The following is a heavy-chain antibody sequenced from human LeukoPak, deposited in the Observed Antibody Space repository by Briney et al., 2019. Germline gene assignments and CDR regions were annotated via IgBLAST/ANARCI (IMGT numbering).Heavy chain of an antibody. D-gene: IGHD4-23*01. Sequence: GGSLRLSCAASGFTFSSYWMSWVRQAPGKGLEWVANIKQDGSEKYYVDSVKGQFTISRDNAKNSLYLQMNSLRDEDTAVYYCARDTLLYGNSPDAFDIWGQGTMVTVSS. CDR1: GFTFSSYW. V-gene: IGHV3-7*01. J-gene: IGHJ3*02. CDR3: ARDTLLYGNSPDAFDI. CDR2: IKQDGSEK.